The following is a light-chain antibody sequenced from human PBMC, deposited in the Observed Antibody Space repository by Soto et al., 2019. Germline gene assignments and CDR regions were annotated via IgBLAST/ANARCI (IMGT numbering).Light chain of an antibody. CDR3: QSYDSSLSHYV. Sequence: QPVLTQPPSVSGAPGQRVTISCTGSSSNIGAGYDVHWYQQLPGTAPKLLIYGNSNRPSGVPDRFSGSKSGTSASLAITGLQAEDEADYYCQSYDSSLSHYVFGTGTKLTVL. V-gene: IGLV1-40*01. CDR2: GNS. CDR1: SSNIGAGYD. J-gene: IGLJ1*01.